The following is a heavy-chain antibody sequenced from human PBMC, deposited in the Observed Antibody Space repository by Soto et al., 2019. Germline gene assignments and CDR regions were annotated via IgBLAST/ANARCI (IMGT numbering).Heavy chain of an antibody. CDR2: IYYSGDT. J-gene: IGHJ2*01. CDR3: ARVVGSIWYFDL. V-gene: IGHV4-59*01. Sequence: QVQLQESGPGLVKPSETLSLTCTVSGGSISSYYWSWIRQPPGKGLEWIGYIYYSGDTNYNPSLTRRXXIXVXXSQNQLSLKLSSVPAAATAVYYCARVVGSIWYFDLWGRGTLVTVSS. D-gene: IGHD3-10*01. CDR1: GGSISSYY.